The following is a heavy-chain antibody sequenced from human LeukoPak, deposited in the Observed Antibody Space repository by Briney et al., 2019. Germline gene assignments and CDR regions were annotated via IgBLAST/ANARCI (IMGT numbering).Heavy chain of an antibody. CDR3: ARNRSVTATPGFDH. J-gene: IGHJ4*02. V-gene: IGHV4-38-2*01. CDR2: IYHSGST. Sequence: PSETLSLTCAVSGYSIRSGDYWGWIRQSPGKGLEWIGSIYHSGSTHYNPSLKSRVTMSVDTSKSQFSLMLSSVTAADTAVYYCARNRSVTATPGFDHWGQGTLVTVSS. D-gene: IGHD2-21*02. CDR1: GYSIRSGDY.